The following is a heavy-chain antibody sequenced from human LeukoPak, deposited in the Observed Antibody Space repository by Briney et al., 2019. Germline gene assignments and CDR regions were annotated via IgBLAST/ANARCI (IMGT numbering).Heavy chain of an antibody. CDR2: IYYSGGT. CDR3: ARERGSRPRRFDY. V-gene: IGHV4-39*07. CDR1: NASITSNSFY. D-gene: IGHD3-16*01. J-gene: IGHJ4*02. Sequence: SETLSLTCTVSNASITSNSFYWGWIRQPPGKGLEWIGSIYYSGGTYYNASLKSRVTISIDTSKNQFSLKLSSVTAADTAVYYCARERGSRPRRFDYWGQGTLVTVSS.